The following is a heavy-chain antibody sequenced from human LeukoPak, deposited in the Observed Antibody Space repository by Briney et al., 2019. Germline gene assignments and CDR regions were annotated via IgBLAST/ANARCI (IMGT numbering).Heavy chain of an antibody. D-gene: IGHD6-19*01. V-gene: IGHV4-59*01. Sequence: PSETLSLTCTVPGGSISSYYWSWIRQPPGKGLEWIGYIYYSGSTNYNPSLKSRVTISVDTSKNQFSLKLSSVTAADTAVYYCARAESSGWYGNFDYWGQGTLVTVSS. CDR2: IYYSGST. CDR1: GGSISSYY. J-gene: IGHJ4*02. CDR3: ARAESSGWYGNFDY.